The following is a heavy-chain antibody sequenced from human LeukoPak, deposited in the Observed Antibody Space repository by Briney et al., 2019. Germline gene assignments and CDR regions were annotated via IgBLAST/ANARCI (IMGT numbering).Heavy chain of an antibody. V-gene: IGHV4-34*01. D-gene: IGHD6-19*01. CDR3: ATKGGGGWYVNWFDP. Sequence: PSETLSLTCAVYGGSFSGYYWSWIRQPPGKGLEWIGEINHSGSTNYNPSLKSRVTISVDTSKNQFSLKLSSVTAADTAVYYCATKGGGGWYVNWFDPWGQGTLVTVSS. J-gene: IGHJ5*02. CDR1: GGSFSGYY. CDR2: INHSGST.